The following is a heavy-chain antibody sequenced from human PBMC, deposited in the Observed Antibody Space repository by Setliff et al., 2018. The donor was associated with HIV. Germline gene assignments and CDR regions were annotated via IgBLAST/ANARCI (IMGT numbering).Heavy chain of an antibody. CDR3: ERLYYLVGNWFDP. V-gene: IGHV4-39*01. CDR2: IYYSGST. J-gene: IGHJ5*02. Sequence: SETLSLTCTVSGGSISSSSYYWGWIRQPPGKGLEWIGSIYYSGSTYYNPSLKSRVTISVDTSKNQFSLKLSSVTAADTAVYSCERLYYLVGNWFDPWGQGTLVTVSS. CDR1: GGSISSSSYY. D-gene: IGHD2-2*01.